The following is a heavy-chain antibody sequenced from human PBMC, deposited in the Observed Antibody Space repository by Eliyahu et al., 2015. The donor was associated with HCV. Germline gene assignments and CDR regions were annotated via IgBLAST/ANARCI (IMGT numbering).Heavy chain of an antibody. Sequence: EVQLVETGGGWIQSGGSLRLSCAASXFTISVXYMXWVRQAPGKGLEWVSVIYSGGRTYYADSVKGRFTVSRDNSKNTLYLQMNSLRAEDTAVYYCATDFLGAGLQYWGQGALVTVSS. D-gene: IGHD3/OR15-3a*01. V-gene: IGHV3-53*02. CDR3: ATDFLGAGLQY. CDR2: IYSGGRT. CDR1: XFTISVXY. J-gene: IGHJ4*02.